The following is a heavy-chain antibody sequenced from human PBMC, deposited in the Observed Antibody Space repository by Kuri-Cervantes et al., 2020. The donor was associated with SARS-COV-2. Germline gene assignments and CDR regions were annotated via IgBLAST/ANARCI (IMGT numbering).Heavy chain of an antibody. CDR3: ARDHFIAAERYFDY. CDR2: INAGNGNT. J-gene: IGHJ4*02. Sequence: ASVKVSCKASGYTFTSYAMHWVRQAPGQRLEWMGWINAGNGNTKYSQKFQGRVTITRDTSASTAYMELSSLRSEDTAVYYCARDHFIAAERYFDYWGQGPLVTVSS. D-gene: IGHD6-6*01. CDR1: GYTFTSYA. V-gene: IGHV1-3*01.